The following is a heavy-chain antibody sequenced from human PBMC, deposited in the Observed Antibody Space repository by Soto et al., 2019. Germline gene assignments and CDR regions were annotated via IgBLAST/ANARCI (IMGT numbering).Heavy chain of an antibody. D-gene: IGHD6-19*01. CDR3: VKYGSSGWPDFDDMDV. V-gene: IGHV3-30*18. Sequence: QVQLVESGGGVVQPGRSLRLSCAASGFTFSSYGMHWVRQAPGKGLEWVAVILYDGSKKYYADSVKGRFTISRDNSKNTLYLQMSSLRAEDTALYYFVKYGSSGWPDFDDMDVWGQGTTVTVSS. CDR1: GFTFSSYG. J-gene: IGHJ6*02. CDR2: ILYDGSKK.